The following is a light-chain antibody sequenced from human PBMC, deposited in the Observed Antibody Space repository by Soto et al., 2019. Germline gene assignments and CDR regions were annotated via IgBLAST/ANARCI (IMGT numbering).Light chain of an antibody. CDR3: QQFSSYTLT. CDR2: DAS. Sequence: EVVMTQSPATLSVSPGERATLSCRPSQSVSSSYLAWYQQKPGQAPRXXIYDASSRETGIPDRFSGGGAGTEFTLTISRLEPEDFAVYYCQQFSSYTLTFGGGTKVDNK. CDR1: QSVSSSY. J-gene: IGKJ4*01. V-gene: IGKV3-20*01.